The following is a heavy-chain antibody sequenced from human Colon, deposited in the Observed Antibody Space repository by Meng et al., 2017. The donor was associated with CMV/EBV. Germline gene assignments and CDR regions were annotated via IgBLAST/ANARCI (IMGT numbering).Heavy chain of an antibody. CDR1: GFPFSTYW. V-gene: IGHV3-7*04. D-gene: IGHD1-26*01. J-gene: IGHJ4*02. Sequence: EVQVGGAGGGLVPPGGSLRLSCAASGFPFSTYWMSWVRQAPGKGLEWVANINQDGSANYYVDSVKGRFAISRDNAQNSLFLQMNSLRAEDTAVYYCARAGQVGAADYWGQGTLVTVSS. CDR3: ARAGQVGAADY. CDR2: INQDGSAN.